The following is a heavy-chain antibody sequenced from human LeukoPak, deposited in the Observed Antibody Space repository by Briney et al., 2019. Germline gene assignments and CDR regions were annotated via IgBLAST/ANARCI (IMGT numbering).Heavy chain of an antibody. CDR3: AKDRDWGTAFDI. D-gene: IGHD7-27*01. Sequence: GGSLRLSCAASGFTFSSYGMHWVRQAPGKGLEWVAVISYDGSNKYYADSVKGRFTISRDNSRNTLYLQLNSLKADDTAVYYCAKDRDWGTAFDIWGRGTMVTVSS. CDR1: GFTFSSYG. CDR2: ISYDGSNK. J-gene: IGHJ3*02. V-gene: IGHV3-30*18.